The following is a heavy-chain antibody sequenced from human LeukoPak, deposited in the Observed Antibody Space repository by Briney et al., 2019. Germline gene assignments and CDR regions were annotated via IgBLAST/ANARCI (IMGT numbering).Heavy chain of an antibody. Sequence: GGSLRLSCAASGFTFSSYGMHWVRQAPGKWLEWVAFIRYDGSNKYYADSVKGRFTISRDNSKNTLYLQMNSLRAEDTAVYYCAKLRGGDGYNYFDYWGQGTLVTVSS. V-gene: IGHV3-30*02. CDR3: AKLRGGDGYNYFDY. J-gene: IGHJ4*02. D-gene: IGHD5-24*01. CDR2: IRYDGSNK. CDR1: GFTFSSYG.